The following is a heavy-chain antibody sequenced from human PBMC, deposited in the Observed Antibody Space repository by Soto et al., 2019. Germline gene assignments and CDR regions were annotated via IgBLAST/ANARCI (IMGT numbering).Heavy chain of an antibody. CDR3: TRDADIVVVPAAIGYYYGMDV. D-gene: IGHD2-2*01. V-gene: IGHV3-21*01. J-gene: IGHJ6*02. Sequence: GGSLRLSCAASGFTFSSYSMNGVRQAPGKGLEWVSSISSSSRYIYYADSVKGRFTISRDNAKNSRYMQMNSLRAEDTAVYYCTRDADIVVVPAAIGYYYGMDVWGQGTTVTVS. CDR2: ISSSSRYI. CDR1: GFTFSSYS.